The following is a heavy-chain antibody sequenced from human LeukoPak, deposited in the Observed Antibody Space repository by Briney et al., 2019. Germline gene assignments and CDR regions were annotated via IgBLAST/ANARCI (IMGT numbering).Heavy chain of an antibody. CDR3: ARGRIVVVPAALGFDP. D-gene: IGHD2-2*01. V-gene: IGHV4-34*01. CDR1: GGSFSGYY. Sequence: PSETLSLTCAVYGGSFSGYYWSWIRQPPGKGLEWIGEINHSGSTNYNPSLKSRVTISVDTSKNQFSLNLSSVTAADTAVYYCARGRIVVVPAALGFDPWGQGTLVTVSS. J-gene: IGHJ5*02. CDR2: INHSGST.